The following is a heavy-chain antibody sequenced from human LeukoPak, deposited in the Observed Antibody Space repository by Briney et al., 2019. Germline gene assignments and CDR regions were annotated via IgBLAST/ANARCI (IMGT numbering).Heavy chain of an antibody. J-gene: IGHJ4*02. V-gene: IGHV3-23*01. CDR3: AKDGTTTVTFDY. CDR1: GFTFSSYA. D-gene: IGHD4-11*01. CDR2: ISGSGGST. Sequence: GGSLRLSCAASGFTFSSYAMSWVRQAPGKGLEWVSVISGSGGSTYYRDSVKGWFTISRDNSKNTLYLQMNSLTAGDTAVYFCAKDGTTTVTFDYWGQGTLVTVSS.